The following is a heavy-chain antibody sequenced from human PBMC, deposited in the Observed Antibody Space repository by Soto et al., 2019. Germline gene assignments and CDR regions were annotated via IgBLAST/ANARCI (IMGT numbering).Heavy chain of an antibody. CDR1: GFTFSSYG. V-gene: IGHV3-30*18. Sequence: GGSLRLSCAASGFTFSSYGMHWVRQAPGKGLEWVAVISYDGSNKYYADSVKGRFTISRDNSKNTLYLQMNSLRAEDTAVYYCAKDMAEDNWNYESRIAAAGTIDYWGQGTLVTVSS. CDR3: AKDMAEDNWNYESRIAAAGTIDY. CDR2: ISYDGSNK. D-gene: IGHD6-13*01. J-gene: IGHJ4*02.